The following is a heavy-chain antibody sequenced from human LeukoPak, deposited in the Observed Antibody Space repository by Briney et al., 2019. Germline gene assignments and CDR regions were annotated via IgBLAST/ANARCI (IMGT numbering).Heavy chain of an antibody. V-gene: IGHV4-34*01. J-gene: IGHJ5*02. D-gene: IGHD2-2*01. CDR2: INHSGST. CDR1: GESFSSYY. Sequence: SETVSLTCAVYGESFSSYYWSWIRQPPGEGLEWIGEINHSGSTNYNPSLKSRVTISVDTSKNQFSLKLSSVTAADTAVYYCARNGVYCSSTSCPPPNWFDPWGQGTLVTVSS. CDR3: ARNGVYCSSTSCPPPNWFDP.